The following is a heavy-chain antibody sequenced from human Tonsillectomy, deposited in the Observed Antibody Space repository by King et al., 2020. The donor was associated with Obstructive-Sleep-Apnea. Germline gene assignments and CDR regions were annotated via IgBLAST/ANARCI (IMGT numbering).Heavy chain of an antibody. V-gene: IGHV3-30*04. CDR1: GFNFNNYA. Sequence: VQLVESGGGVVQPGRSLRLSCAASGFNFNNYAMHWVRQAPGKGLEWVAVISYDGNNKDYADSVEGRFTISRDSSKNTVFLQVNSLRVGDTAVYYCARVLGIGIYYGAFDIWGKGTMVTVSS. CDR2: ISYDGNNK. J-gene: IGHJ3*02. D-gene: IGHD3-10*01. CDR3: ARVLGIGIYYGAFDI.